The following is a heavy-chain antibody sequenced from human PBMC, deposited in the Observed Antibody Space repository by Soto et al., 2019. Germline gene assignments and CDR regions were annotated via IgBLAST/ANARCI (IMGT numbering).Heavy chain of an antibody. D-gene: IGHD4-17*01. CDR1: GYTLTELS. Sequence: ASVKVSSKVSGYTLTELSMHWVRQAPGKGLEWMGGFDPEDGETIYAQKFQGRVTMTEDTSTDTAYMELSSLRSEDTAVYYCATARIYGDYYNYWGQGTLVTVSS. V-gene: IGHV1-24*01. CDR2: FDPEDGET. J-gene: IGHJ4*02. CDR3: ATARIYGDYYNY.